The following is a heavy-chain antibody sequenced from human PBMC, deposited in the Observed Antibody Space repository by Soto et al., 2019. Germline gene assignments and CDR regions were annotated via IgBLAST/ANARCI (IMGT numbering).Heavy chain of an antibody. CDR2: IIPAIPTP. Sequence: QVQLVQSGAEVTKPGSSVKVSCKTSGGTFKTYPITWVRQAPGQGLEWMGGIIPAIPTPNYAQKFQGRVTITADESTSTAYMELSSLRSEDTAVYYCASGIEEWSHLGYCDSWGQGTLVIVSS. CDR1: GGTFKTYP. J-gene: IGHJ4*02. D-gene: IGHD3-3*01. CDR3: ASGIEEWSHLGYCDS. V-gene: IGHV1-69*01.